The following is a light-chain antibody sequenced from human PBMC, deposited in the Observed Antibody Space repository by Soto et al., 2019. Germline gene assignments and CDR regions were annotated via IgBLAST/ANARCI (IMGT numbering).Light chain of an antibody. Sequence: EIVLTQSPGTLSLSPGERATLSCRASQSVSSNYLGWYQQKPGQAPRLLFFGASSRATGIPDRFSGSGSGTDFTLTISRLEPDDFAVYYCQQYGTSPITFGQGTRVEIK. CDR2: GAS. V-gene: IGKV3-20*01. J-gene: IGKJ5*01. CDR1: QSVSSNY. CDR3: QQYGTSPIT.